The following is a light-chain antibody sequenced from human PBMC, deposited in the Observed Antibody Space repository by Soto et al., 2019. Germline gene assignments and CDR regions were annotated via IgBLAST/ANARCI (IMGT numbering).Light chain of an antibody. CDR1: QSVRSS. Sequence: EIVLTQSPATLSLSPGDRATLSCRAIQSVRSSLAWFQQKPGQAPRLLIYDASKRATGIPARFSGSASGADFILTISSLEPGDFAVYYCQQRSDWPPELTFGGGTKVDIK. V-gene: IGKV3-11*01. CDR3: QQRSDWPPELT. J-gene: IGKJ4*01. CDR2: DAS.